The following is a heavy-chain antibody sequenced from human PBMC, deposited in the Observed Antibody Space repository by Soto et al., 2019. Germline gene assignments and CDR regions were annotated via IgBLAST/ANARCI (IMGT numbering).Heavy chain of an antibody. J-gene: IGHJ4*02. D-gene: IGHD2-21*02. Sequence: ASVKVSCKASGGTFTSYAISWVRQAPGQGLEWMRVILPSGGTTTYAQKFQGRVTVTGDKSTTTAFMELSSLRSDDTAVYYCARGGHIAVVTASFDYWGQGTLVTVSS. V-gene: IGHV1-69*06. CDR3: ARGGHIAVVTASFDY. CDR1: GGTFTSYA. CDR2: ILPSGGTT.